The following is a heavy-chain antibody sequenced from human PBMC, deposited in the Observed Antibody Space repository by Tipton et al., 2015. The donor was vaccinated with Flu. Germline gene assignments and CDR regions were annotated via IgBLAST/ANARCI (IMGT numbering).Heavy chain of an antibody. V-gene: IGHV4-4*07. CDR1: GGSIRSDY. J-gene: IGHJ4*02. CDR3: VRCKSGSYCHCFDY. Sequence: LRLSCTVSGGSIRSDYWSWIRQPAGKGPEWIGRIYSSGATNYNPPLKSRVTMSVDMSQNQFSLNLSSVTAADTAVYYCVRCKSGSYCHCFDYWGQGTPVTVSS. D-gene: IGHD1-26*01. CDR2: IYSSGAT.